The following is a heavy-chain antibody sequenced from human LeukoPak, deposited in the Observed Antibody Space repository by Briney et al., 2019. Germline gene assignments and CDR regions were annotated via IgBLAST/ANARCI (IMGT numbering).Heavy chain of an antibody. CDR2: IYPGDSDT. V-gene: IGHV5-51*01. CDR1: GYSFTSYW. J-gene: IGHJ6*02. D-gene: IGHD2-21*01. CDR3: ARHAYCGGDCYSGLDV. Sequence: GESLKISCKGSGYSFTSYWIGWVRQMPGKGLEWMGIIYPGDSDTRYSPSFQGQVTISADESISTAYLQWSSLKASDTAMYYCARHAYCGGDCYSGLDVWGQGTTVTVSS.